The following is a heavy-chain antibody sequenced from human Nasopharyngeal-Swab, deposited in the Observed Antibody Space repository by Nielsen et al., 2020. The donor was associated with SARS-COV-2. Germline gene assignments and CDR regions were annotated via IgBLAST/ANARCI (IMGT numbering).Heavy chain of an antibody. CDR2: IYSGGST. J-gene: IGHJ2*01. Sequence: GESLKISCAASGFTVSSNYMSWVRQAPGKGLEWVSVIYSGGSTYYADSVKGRFTISRDNSKNTLYLQMNSLRAEDTAVYYCAVARGGSYGGNWYFDLWGRGTLVTVSS. CDR3: AVARGGSYGGNWYFDL. D-gene: IGHD4-23*01. V-gene: IGHV3-53*01. CDR1: GFTVSSNY.